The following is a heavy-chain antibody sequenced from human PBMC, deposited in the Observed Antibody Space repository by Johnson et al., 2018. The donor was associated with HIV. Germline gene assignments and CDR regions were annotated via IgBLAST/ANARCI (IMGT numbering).Heavy chain of an antibody. V-gene: IGHV3-7*01. J-gene: IGHJ3*02. D-gene: IGHD3-9*01. CDR2: IKQDGSEK. Sequence: EVQLLESGGGLVQPGGSLRLSCAASGFTFSSYWMSWVRQAPGKGLEWVANIKQDGSEKYYVDSVKGRFTISRDNAKNSLYLQMNSLRAEDTAVYYCARGGVLRYFDWLFEDAFDIWAKGQWSPSLQ. CDR3: ARGGVLRYFDWLFEDAFDI. CDR1: GFTFSSYW.